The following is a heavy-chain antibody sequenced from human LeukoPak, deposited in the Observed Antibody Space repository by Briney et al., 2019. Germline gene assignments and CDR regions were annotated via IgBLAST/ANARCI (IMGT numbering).Heavy chain of an antibody. CDR3: ARDYYGSGSYYSYYYYYMDV. V-gene: IGHV4-59*12. J-gene: IGHJ6*03. Sequence: PSETLSLTCTVSGGPISSYYWSWIRQPPGKGLEWIGYIYYSGSTNYNPSLKSRVTISVDTSKNQFSLKLSSVTAADTAVYYCARDYYGSGSYYSYYYYYMDVWGKGTTVTISS. CDR1: GGPISSYY. CDR2: IYYSGST. D-gene: IGHD3-10*01.